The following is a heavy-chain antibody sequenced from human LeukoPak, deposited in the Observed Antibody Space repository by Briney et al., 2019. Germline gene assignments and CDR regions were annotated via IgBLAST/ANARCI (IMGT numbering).Heavy chain of an antibody. Sequence: SETLSLTCAVYGGSFSGYYWSWIRQPPGKGLEWIGEINHSGSTNYNPSLKSRVTISVDTSKNQFSLKLSSVTAADTAVYYCAREWPGITAGYFDLWGRGTLVTVSS. CDR1: GGSFSGYY. J-gene: IGHJ2*01. D-gene: IGHD3-16*01. CDR3: AREWPGITAGYFDL. V-gene: IGHV4-34*01. CDR2: INHSGST.